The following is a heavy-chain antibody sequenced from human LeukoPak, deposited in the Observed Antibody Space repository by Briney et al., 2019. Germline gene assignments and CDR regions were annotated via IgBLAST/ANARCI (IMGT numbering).Heavy chain of an antibody. J-gene: IGHJ6*03. D-gene: IGHD1-1*01. V-gene: IGHV3-13*01. CDR1: GFTFSSFD. Sequence: AGGSLRLSCAASGFTFSSFDMHWVRQPTGQGLEWVSTIGTASDTYYPGSVEGRFTLSRDNAENSLYLQMNSLTAGDTAVYYCARGPPRGKYYYMDVWGKGTTATVSS. CDR3: ARGPPRGKYYYMDV. CDR2: IGTASDT.